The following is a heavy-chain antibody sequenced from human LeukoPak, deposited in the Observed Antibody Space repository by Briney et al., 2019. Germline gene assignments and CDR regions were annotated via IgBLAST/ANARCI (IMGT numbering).Heavy chain of an antibody. CDR1: GFTLNTFA. D-gene: IGHD6-19*01. CDR2: ISGSGGRT. J-gene: IGHJ3*02. CDR3: AKDRWYSSGWYLKEAFDI. V-gene: IGHV3-23*01. Sequence: PGESLSLSCAASGFTLNTFAMSWVRQAPGGGLEWVAAISGSGGRTYYADSVKGRFTISRDSSTNTLYLQMESLRAEDTAVYYCAKDRWYSSGWYLKEAFDIWGQGTMVTVSS.